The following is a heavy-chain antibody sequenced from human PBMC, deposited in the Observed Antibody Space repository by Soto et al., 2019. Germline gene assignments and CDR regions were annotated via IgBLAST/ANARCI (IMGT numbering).Heavy chain of an antibody. CDR1: RGSMGSFGR. CDR3: ARGGCSYDDLDY. Sequence: LETLCLTSGVSRGSMGSFGRWTWVRQPPGKGLEWIGEIYQSGSTNYNPSLKSRVTISVDKSKNQFSLNLMSVTAADTAMYYCARGGCSYDDLDYWGQGTMVTVSS. CDR2: IYQSGST. D-gene: IGHD3-16*01. V-gene: IGHV4-4*02. J-gene: IGHJ4*02.